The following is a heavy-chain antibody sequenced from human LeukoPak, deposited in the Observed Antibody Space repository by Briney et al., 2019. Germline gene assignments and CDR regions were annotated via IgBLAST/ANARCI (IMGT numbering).Heavy chain of an antibody. J-gene: IGHJ6*03. V-gene: IGHV3-33*01. CDR3: ATRRGSYYMDV. D-gene: IGHD1-26*01. CDR1: GITFRNYG. CDR2: IWYDGSNE. Sequence: GGSLRLSCAASGITFRNYGFHWVRQAPGKGLEWVAIIWYDGSNEYYAGSVRGRFTISRDNSKNTLYLQMNSLRAEDTAVYYCATRRGSYYMDVWGKGTTVTVSS.